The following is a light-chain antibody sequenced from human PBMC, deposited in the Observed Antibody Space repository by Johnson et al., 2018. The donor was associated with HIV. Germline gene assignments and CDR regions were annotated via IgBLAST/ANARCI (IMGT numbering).Light chain of an antibody. CDR2: DNN. J-gene: IGLJ1*01. Sequence: QPVLTQPPSVSAAPGQKVTISCSGSSSNIGNNYVSWYQHLPGTAPQLLIYDNNKRPSGIPDRFSGSKSGPSATLGITGLQTGDEAVYYCGTWDSNLSGGLDGFGSGTRVTVL. CDR3: GTWDSNLSGGLDG. V-gene: IGLV1-51*01. CDR1: SSNIGNNY.